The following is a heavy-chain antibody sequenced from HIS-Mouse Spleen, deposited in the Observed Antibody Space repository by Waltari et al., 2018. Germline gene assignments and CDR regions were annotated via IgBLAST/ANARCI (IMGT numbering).Heavy chain of an antibody. J-gene: IGHJ4*02. CDR3: ARDVGAAGLGY. CDR2: IKQDGSEK. D-gene: IGHD6-13*01. Sequence: EVQLVDSGGGLVHPGGSLRLSCASSGFTFSSYWMRWVRLAPGKGLEWVANIKQDGSEKYYVDSVKGRFTISRDNAKNSLYLQMNSMRAEDTAVYYCARDVGAAGLGYWGQGTLVTVSS. CDR1: GFTFSSYW. V-gene: IGHV3-7*01.